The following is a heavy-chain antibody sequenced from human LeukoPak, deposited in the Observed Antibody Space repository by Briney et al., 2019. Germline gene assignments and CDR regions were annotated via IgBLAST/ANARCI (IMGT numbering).Heavy chain of an antibody. CDR3: ARDRERYFDWLLSPYYYYGMDV. J-gene: IGHJ6*02. V-gene: IGHV3-33*01. CDR2: IWYDGSNK. D-gene: IGHD3-9*01. Sequence: GGSLRLSCAASGFTFSSYGMHWVRQAPGKGLEWVAVIWYDGSNKYYADSVKGRFTISRDNSKNTLYLKMNSLRAEDTAVYYCARDRERYFDWLLSPYYYYGMDVWGQGTTVTVSS. CDR1: GFTFSSYG.